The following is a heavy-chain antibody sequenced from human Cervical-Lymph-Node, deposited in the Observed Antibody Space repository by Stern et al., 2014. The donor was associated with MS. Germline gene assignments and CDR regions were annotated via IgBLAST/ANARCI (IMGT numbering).Heavy chain of an antibody. CDR3: ARDGTVDTAMVTDGMDV. J-gene: IGHJ6*02. D-gene: IGHD5-18*01. CDR1: GGTFSSYT. Sequence: QVQLVQSGAEVKKPGASVKVSCKASGGTFSSYTISWVRQAPGQGLEWMGRIIPILGIANYAQKFQGRVTITADKYTSTAYMELSSLRSEDTAVYYCARDGTVDTAMVTDGMDVWGQGTTVTVSS. V-gene: IGHV1-69*04. CDR2: IIPILGIA.